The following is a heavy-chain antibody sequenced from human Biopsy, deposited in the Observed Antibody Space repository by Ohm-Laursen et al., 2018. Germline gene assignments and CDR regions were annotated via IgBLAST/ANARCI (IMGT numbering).Heavy chain of an antibody. V-gene: IGHV1-8*01. D-gene: IGHD3-10*01. CDR3: ARGSFWFGGNYYYYGMDV. Sequence: ASVKVSCKTSGYTFTSYDINWVRQAAGQGLEWMGWMNPNSGNTDYAQKFQGRVTMTRNTSISTAYMELNSLRSEDTAVYYCARGSFWFGGNYYYYGMDVWGQGTTVTVSS. CDR1: GYTFTSYD. CDR2: MNPNSGNT. J-gene: IGHJ6*02.